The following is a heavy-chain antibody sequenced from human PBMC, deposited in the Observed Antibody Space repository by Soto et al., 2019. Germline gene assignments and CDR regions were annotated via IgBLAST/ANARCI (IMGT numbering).Heavy chain of an antibody. CDR1: GFTFRGDA. V-gene: IGHV3-64D*08. D-gene: IGHD3-10*01. CDR3: VVRASAFDI. Sequence: GGSLRLSCSASGFTFRGDAVHWVRQPPGKGLEDVSLISSNGNIRDYADSVRGRFTISRDNFKNTVYLQMSSLRVEDMAVYYCVVRASAFDIWGQGTMVTVSS. J-gene: IGHJ3*02. CDR2: ISSNGNIR.